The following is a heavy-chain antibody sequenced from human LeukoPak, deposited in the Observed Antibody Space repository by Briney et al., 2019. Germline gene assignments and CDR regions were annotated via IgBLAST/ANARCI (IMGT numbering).Heavy chain of an antibody. CDR3: ARSEYSSGWQFDY. CDR2: IYYSGST. J-gene: IGHJ4*02. V-gene: IGHV4-4*02. D-gene: IGHD6-19*01. Sequence: SETLSLTCAVSGGSISSSNWGSWVRQPPGKGQEWIGYIYYSGSTNYNPSLKSRVTISVDTSKNQFSLKLSSVTAADTAVYYCARSEYSSGWQFDYWGQGTLVTVSS. CDR1: GGSISSSNW.